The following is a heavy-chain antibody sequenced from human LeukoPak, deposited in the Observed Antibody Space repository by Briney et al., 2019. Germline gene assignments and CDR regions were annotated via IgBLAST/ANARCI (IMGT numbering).Heavy chain of an antibody. V-gene: IGHV4-59*08. CDR2: VYYSGST. Sequence: SETLSLTCSVSGDSFSNSDWTWIRQPPGKGLEWIGYVYYSGSTNYNPSLKTRLHLSVDTSKNRFSLKLSSVTAADTAVYYCASSPRLTTSWFLFDSWGHGTLVTVSS. CDR3: ASSPRLTTSWFLFDS. CDR1: GDSFSNSD. J-gene: IGHJ5*01. D-gene: IGHD2-2*01.